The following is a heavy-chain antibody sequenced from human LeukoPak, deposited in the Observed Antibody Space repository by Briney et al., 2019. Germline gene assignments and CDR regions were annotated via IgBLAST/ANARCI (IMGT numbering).Heavy chain of an antibody. D-gene: IGHD1-1*01. CDR2: ISGSGGSR. J-gene: IGHJ6*02. CDR1: GFSFSSYV. Sequence: GGSLRLSCTASGFSFSSYVMNWVRQAPGKGLEWVSGISGSGGSRYFADSVKGRFAISRDNSKNTVYLQMNSLRAEDTALYYCAKSHNWNDVYYYYRMDVWGQGTTVTVSS. CDR3: AKSHNWNDVYYYYRMDV. V-gene: IGHV3-23*01.